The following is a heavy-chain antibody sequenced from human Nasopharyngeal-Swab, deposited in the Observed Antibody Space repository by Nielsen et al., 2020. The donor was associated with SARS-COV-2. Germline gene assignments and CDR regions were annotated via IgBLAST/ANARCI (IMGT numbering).Heavy chain of an antibody. Sequence: GESLKISCAASGFTFSSYSMNWVRQAPGKGLEWVSSISSSSSYIYYADSVKGRFTISRDNAKNSLYLQMDSLRAEDTAVYYCARDLHSSGYYYVPGHAFDIWGQGTMVTVSS. V-gene: IGHV3-21*01. CDR3: ARDLHSSGYYYVPGHAFDI. D-gene: IGHD3-22*01. CDR2: ISSSSSYI. J-gene: IGHJ3*02. CDR1: GFTFSSYS.